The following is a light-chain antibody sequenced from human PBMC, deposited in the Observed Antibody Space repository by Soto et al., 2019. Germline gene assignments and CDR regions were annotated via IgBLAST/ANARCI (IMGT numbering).Light chain of an antibody. CDR2: DVN. V-gene: IGLV2-14*01. Sequence: QSVLTQPASVSGSPGQSITISCSGTSSDVAGSNYVSWYQQHPGKAPKLMIYDVNNRPSGVSNRFSGSKSGNTASLTVSGLQAEDEADYYCSSYTSSSPWVFGGGTKLTVL. CDR1: SSDVAGSNY. J-gene: IGLJ3*02. CDR3: SSYTSSSPWV.